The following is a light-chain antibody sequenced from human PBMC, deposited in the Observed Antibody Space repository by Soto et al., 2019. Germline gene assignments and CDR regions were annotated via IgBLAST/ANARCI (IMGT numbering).Light chain of an antibody. CDR2: GAS. Sequence: EIVLTQSPGTLSSSPGERATLSCRASQTVTSNYLAWYQQKPGQAPRLLFFGASIRATGLPDRFSGGGSGTDFTLTISRLEPEDFAVYYCQKYGSSPGTVGQGTKVEVK. CDR3: QKYGSSPGT. J-gene: IGKJ1*01. CDR1: QTVTSNY. V-gene: IGKV3-20*01.